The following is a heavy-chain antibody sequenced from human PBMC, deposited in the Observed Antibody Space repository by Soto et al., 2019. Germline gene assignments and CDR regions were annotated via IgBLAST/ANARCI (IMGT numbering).Heavy chain of an antibody. CDR3: AREGGVGQQLDEGNWFDP. Sequence: EVQLVESGGGLVKPGGSLRLSCAASGFTFSSYSMNWVRQAPGKGLEWVSSISSSSSYIYYADSVKGRFTISRDNAKNSLYLQMNSLRAEDTAVYYCAREGGVGQQLDEGNWFDPWGQGTLVTVSS. CDR1: GFTFSSYS. V-gene: IGHV3-21*01. D-gene: IGHD6-13*01. J-gene: IGHJ5*02. CDR2: ISSSSSYI.